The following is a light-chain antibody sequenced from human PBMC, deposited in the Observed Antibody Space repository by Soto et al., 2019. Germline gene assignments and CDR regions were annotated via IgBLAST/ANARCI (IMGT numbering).Light chain of an antibody. CDR2: GAS. CDR3: QQYGSSQFT. J-gene: IGKJ3*01. V-gene: IGKV3-20*01. CDR1: QNVSSSY. Sequence: EIVLTQSPGTLSLSPGERATLSCRASQNVSSSYLAWYQQKPGQAPRLLIYGASSRATGIPDRFSGSGSGTDFTLTISRLEPEDFAVYYCQQYGSSQFTFGPGTKVDIK.